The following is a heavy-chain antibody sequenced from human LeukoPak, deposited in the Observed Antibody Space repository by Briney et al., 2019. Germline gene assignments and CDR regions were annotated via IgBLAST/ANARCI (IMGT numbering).Heavy chain of an antibody. Sequence: GESLKISCKGSGYKFTNSWIAWVRQMPGKGLEWMGIIYPGDSDTIYSPSFKGQVTFSADKSISTAYLQWSSLKASDTAMYYCARYNNYYYYMDVWGKGTTVTVSS. J-gene: IGHJ6*03. CDR1: GYKFTNSW. V-gene: IGHV5-51*01. D-gene: IGHD1-1*01. CDR3: ARYNNYYYYMDV. CDR2: IYPGDSDT.